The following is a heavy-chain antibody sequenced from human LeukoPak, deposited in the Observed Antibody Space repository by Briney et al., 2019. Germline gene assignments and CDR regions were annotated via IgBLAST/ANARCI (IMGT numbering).Heavy chain of an antibody. Sequence: GGSLRLSCVASGFTFSNYPMSWVRQAPGKGLEWVSTISDHDDGTVYADFVEGRFTISRDNSKNTVYLQMNGLRAEDTAVYYCAKDTTGTEPYYGMDVWGQGTTVTVSS. CDR3: AKDTTGTEPYYGMDV. V-gene: IGHV3-23*01. D-gene: IGHD1-1*01. CDR2: ISDHDDGT. J-gene: IGHJ6*02. CDR1: GFTFSNYP.